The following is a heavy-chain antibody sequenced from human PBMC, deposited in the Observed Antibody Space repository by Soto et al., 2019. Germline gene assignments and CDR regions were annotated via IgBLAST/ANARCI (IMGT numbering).Heavy chain of an antibody. V-gene: IGHV4-4*02. D-gene: IGHD3-3*01. CDR1: SGSIQSSNW. CDR3: ARGMTHYDFWSGPTYYMDV. Sequence: SDTLSLTCAVSSGSIQSSNWRSWVRQPPGKGLEWIGEIYHSGSTNYNPSLKSRVTISVDKSKNQFSLKLSSVTAADTAVYYCARGMTHYDFWSGPTYYMDVWGKGTTVT. CDR2: IYHSGST. J-gene: IGHJ6*03.